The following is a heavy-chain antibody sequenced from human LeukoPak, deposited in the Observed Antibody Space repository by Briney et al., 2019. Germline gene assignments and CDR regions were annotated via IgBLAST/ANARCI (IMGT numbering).Heavy chain of an antibody. Sequence: GGSLRLSCVASGFTFNNYAMSWVRQAPGKGLEWVSSISGSGPSTDYTDAVKGRFIISRDKSKNTLHLQMNSLRAEDTAVYYCARTPASPTYYYDSSGYFDYWGQGTLVTVSS. V-gene: IGHV3-23*01. CDR2: ISGSGPST. J-gene: IGHJ4*02. D-gene: IGHD3-22*01. CDR1: GFTFNNYA. CDR3: ARTPASPTYYYDSSGYFDY.